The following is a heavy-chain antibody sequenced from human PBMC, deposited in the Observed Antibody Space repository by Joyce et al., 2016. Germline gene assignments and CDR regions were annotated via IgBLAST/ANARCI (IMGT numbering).Heavy chain of an antibody. D-gene: IGHD6-19*01. Sequence: QVQLAESGGGVVQPGRSLKVSCAASGFTFSTYGMHWVRQAPGKVLEWMAVISSDGNDGDADSVRGRFIISRDNSNNTLFLQMNSLRLEDTAVYFCASLGASGWYGSDYWGQGTLVTVSS. J-gene: IGHJ4*02. V-gene: IGHV3-30*04. CDR3: ASLGASGWYGSDY. CDR2: ISSDGND. CDR1: GFTFSTYG.